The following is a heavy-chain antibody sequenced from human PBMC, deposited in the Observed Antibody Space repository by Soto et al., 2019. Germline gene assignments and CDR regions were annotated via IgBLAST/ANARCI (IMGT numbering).Heavy chain of an antibody. V-gene: IGHV3-30-3*01. Sequence: QVQLVESGGGVVQPGRSLRLSCAASGFTFSSYAMHWVRQAPGKGLEWVAVISYDGSNKYYADSVKGRFTISRDNSKNTLYLQTNSLRAEDTAVYYCASPYSGYDFFFDYWGQGTLVTVSS. D-gene: IGHD5-12*01. J-gene: IGHJ4*02. CDR3: ASPYSGYDFFFDY. CDR1: GFTFSSYA. CDR2: ISYDGSNK.